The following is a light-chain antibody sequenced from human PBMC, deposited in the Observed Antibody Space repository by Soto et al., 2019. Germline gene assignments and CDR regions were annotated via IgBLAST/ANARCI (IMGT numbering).Light chain of an antibody. V-gene: IGLV1-44*01. Sequence: QSVLTQAPSASGTPGQRVTISCSGSSSNIGSNTVNWYQQLPGTAPKVLIYSNDQRPSGVPDRFSGSKSGTSASLAIGGLQSGDEADYYCAVWDDSLNGWVFGGGTKLTVL. CDR3: AVWDDSLNGWV. CDR1: SSNIGSNT. J-gene: IGLJ3*02. CDR2: SND.